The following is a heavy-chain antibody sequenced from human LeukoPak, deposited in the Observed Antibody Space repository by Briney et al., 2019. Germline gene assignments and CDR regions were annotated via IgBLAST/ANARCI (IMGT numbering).Heavy chain of an antibody. CDR1: GGTFSSYA. Sequence: ASVKVSCKASGGTFSSYAISWVRQAPGQGLERTGRIIPILGIANYAQKFQGRVTITADKSTSTAYMELSSLRSEDTAVYYCASLYYDSSGYPLSIDYWGQGTLVTVSS. V-gene: IGHV1-69*04. CDR3: ASLYYDSSGYPLSIDY. CDR2: IIPILGIA. D-gene: IGHD3-22*01. J-gene: IGHJ4*02.